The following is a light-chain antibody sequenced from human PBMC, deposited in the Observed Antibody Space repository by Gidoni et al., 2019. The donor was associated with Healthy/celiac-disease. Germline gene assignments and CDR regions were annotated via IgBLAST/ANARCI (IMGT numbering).Light chain of an antibody. CDR1: QSVSSY. Sequence: EIVLTQSPATLSLSPGERATLSCRASQSVSSYLTWYKQKPGHAPRLLISDASNRSPAIPARFSGSGSGTDFTLTISILEPEYFSVYYCQHRSNWPPTCGQGTKVEIK. CDR3: QHRSNWPPT. CDR2: DAS. V-gene: IGKV3-11*01. J-gene: IGKJ1*01.